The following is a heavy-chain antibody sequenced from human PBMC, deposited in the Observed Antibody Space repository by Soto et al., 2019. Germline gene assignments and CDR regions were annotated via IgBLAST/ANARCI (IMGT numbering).Heavy chain of an antibody. Sequence: EVQLVETGGGLIQPGGSLRLSCAASGFTVSSNYMSWVRQAPGKGLEWVSVIYSGGSTYYADSVKGRFTISRDNSKNTLYLQMNSLRAEVTAVYYCARDHSSGWSHHHYYYGMDVWGQGTTVTVSS. CDR2: IYSGGST. V-gene: IGHV3-53*02. J-gene: IGHJ6*02. CDR1: GFTVSSNY. CDR3: ARDHSSGWSHHHYYYGMDV. D-gene: IGHD6-19*01.